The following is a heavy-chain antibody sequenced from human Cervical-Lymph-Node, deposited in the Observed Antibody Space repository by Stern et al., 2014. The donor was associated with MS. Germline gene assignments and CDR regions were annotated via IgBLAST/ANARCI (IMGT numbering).Heavy chain of an antibody. Sequence: QVQLVQSGAEVKKPGSSMNVSCKTSGGTFSSSYATTWLRQAPGQGLEWMGRIIPILGLANYAHNFQGRVTITADTSTNTTYLELSSLRSEDTAVYYCARGIVSNRAAATQHNLFDPWGQGTLVTVSS. V-gene: IGHV1-69*09. J-gene: IGHJ5*02. CDR3: ARGIVSNRAAATQHNLFDP. CDR2: IIPILGLA. D-gene: IGHD2-15*01. CDR1: GGTFSSSYA.